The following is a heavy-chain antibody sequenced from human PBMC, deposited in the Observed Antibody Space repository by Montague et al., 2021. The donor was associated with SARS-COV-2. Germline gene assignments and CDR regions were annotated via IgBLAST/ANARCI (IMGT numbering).Heavy chain of an antibody. V-gene: IGHV4-59*01. CDR2: IYDGCAV. D-gene: IGHD4-23*01. CDR1: GGSITGYY. Sequence: SETLSLTCTVSGGSITGYYWSWLRRSPGKGLERIAYIYDGCAVNYNPSLGSRVTISTDTSKNQLSLKLNSVTAADTAVYYCVRDHPYGGRRGDYDIWGQGTLVTVSS. CDR3: VRDHPYGGRRGDYDI. J-gene: IGHJ4*02.